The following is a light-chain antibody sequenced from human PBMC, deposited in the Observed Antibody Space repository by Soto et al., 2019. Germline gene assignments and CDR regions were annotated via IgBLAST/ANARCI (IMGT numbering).Light chain of an antibody. Sequence: EIVLTQSPATLSLSPGERATLSCRASQSVSSYLAWYQQKPGQAPRLLIYDASNRATGIPARFSGSGSGTDFTLTISSLEPDDFAVYYCQQRSNWPFGQGTRLEIK. J-gene: IGKJ5*01. CDR2: DAS. CDR1: QSVSSY. V-gene: IGKV3-11*01. CDR3: QQRSNWP.